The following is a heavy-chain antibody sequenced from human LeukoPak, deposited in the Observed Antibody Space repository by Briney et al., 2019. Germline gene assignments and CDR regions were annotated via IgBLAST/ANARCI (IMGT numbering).Heavy chain of an antibody. CDR2: TSGSGGST. CDR3: AKDPSAYVGSGKRFDY. D-gene: IGHD6-19*01. CDR1: EFTVSSYY. V-gene: IGHV3-23*01. J-gene: IGHJ4*02. Sequence: PGGSLRLSCAASEFTVSSYYMTWVRQAPGKGLEWVSATSGSGGSTYYADSVKGRFTISRDNSKNTLYLQMNSLRAEDTAVYYCAKDPSAYVGSGKRFDYWGQGTLVTVSS.